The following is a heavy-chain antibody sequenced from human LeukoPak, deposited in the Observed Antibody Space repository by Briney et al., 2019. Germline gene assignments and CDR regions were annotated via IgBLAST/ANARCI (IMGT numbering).Heavy chain of an antibody. V-gene: IGHV4-61*01. CDR2: IYYSGST. CDR1: GGSISSSSYY. Sequence: PSETLSLTCTVSGGSISSSSYYWSWIRQPPGKGLEWIGYIYYSGSTNYSPSLKSRVTISVDTSKNQFSLKLSSVTAADTAVYYCARTTEAHSWRTRYYDYYMDVWGKGTTVTVSS. J-gene: IGHJ6*03. D-gene: IGHD6-13*01. CDR3: ARTTEAHSWRTRYYDYYMDV.